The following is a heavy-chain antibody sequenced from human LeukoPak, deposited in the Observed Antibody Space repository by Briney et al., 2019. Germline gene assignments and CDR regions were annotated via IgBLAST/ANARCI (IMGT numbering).Heavy chain of an antibody. D-gene: IGHD3-10*01. CDR3: ARGVATMVRGVRMPPPPFFDY. CDR1: GFTFSSYA. CDR2: ISYDGSNK. V-gene: IGHV3-30-3*01. J-gene: IGHJ4*02. Sequence: GGSLRLSCAASGFTFSSYAMHWVRQAPGKGLEWVAVISYDGSNKYYADSVKGRFTISRDNSKNTPYLQMNSLRAEDTAVYYCARGVATMVRGVRMPPPPFFDYWGQGTLVTVSS.